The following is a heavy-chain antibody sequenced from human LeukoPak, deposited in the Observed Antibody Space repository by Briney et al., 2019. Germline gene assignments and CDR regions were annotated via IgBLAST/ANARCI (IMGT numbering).Heavy chain of an antibody. D-gene: IGHD6-19*01. J-gene: IGHJ3*02. CDR1: GGSISSSSYY. CDR2: IYYSGST. V-gene: IGHV4-39*01. Sequence: SETLSLTCTVSGGSISSSSYYWGWIRQPPGKGLEWIGSIYYSGSTYYNPSLKSRVTISVDTSKNQFSLKLSSVTAADTAVYYCARVSGWPNDAFDIWGQGTMVTVSS. CDR3: ARVSGWPNDAFDI.